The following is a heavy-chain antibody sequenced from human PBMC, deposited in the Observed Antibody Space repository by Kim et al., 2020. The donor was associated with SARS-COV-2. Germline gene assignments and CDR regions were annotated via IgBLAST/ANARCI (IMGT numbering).Heavy chain of an antibody. J-gene: IGHJ5*02. V-gene: IGHV1-46*01. CDR1: GYTFTNYY. CDR2: INSSGGSI. D-gene: IGHD4-17*01. CDR3: ARANTVSLNWLDP. Sequence: ASVKVSCKASGYTFTNYYMHWVRQAPGHGLEWMGIINSSGGSITYAQSFQGRVTMTRDTSTSTVYMDLSGLRSEDTAVYYCARANTVSLNWLDPWGQGTL.